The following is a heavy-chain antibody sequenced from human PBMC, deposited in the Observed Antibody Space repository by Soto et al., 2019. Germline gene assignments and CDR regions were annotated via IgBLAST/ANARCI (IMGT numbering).Heavy chain of an antibody. CDR3: ARGEIAAAASPLGYYYGREA. V-gene: IGHV1-69*13. CDR2: IIPIFGTA. J-gene: IGHJ6*04. Sequence: SVRVSCKASGGTFSSYAISWVRQAPGQGLEWMGGIIPIFGTANYAQKFQGRVTITADESTSTAYMELSSLRSEDTAVYYCARGEIAAAASPLGYYYGREAWGKGNTVTVSS. D-gene: IGHD6-13*01. CDR1: GGTFSSYA.